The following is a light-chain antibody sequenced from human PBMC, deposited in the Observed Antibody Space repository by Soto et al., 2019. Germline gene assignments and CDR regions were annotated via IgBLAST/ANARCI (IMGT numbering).Light chain of an antibody. CDR1: SSDIGAYNY. Sequence: QSALTQPASVSGSPGQSITISCTGTSSDIGAYNYVSWYQQHPGKAPKLIIYDVTNRPAWISSRFSASKSGNTASLTISVLQAEDEADYYCCSYKSSSTLNVFGTGNKVTVL. J-gene: IGLJ1*01. CDR2: DVT. V-gene: IGLV2-14*03. CDR3: CSYKSSSTLNV.